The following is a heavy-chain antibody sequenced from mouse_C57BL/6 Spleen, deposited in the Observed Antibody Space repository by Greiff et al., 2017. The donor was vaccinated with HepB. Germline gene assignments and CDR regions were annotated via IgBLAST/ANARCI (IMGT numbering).Heavy chain of an antibody. CDR3: TTVVQYY. D-gene: IGHD1-3*01. V-gene: IGHV14-4*01. CDR1: GFNIKDDY. CDR2: IDPENGDT. Sequence: VQLQQSGAELVRPGASVKLSCTASGFNIKDDYMHWVKQRPEQGLEWIGWIDPENGDTEYASKFQGKATITADTSSNTAYLQLSSLTSEDTAVYYCTTVVQYYWGQGTTLTVSS. J-gene: IGHJ2*01.